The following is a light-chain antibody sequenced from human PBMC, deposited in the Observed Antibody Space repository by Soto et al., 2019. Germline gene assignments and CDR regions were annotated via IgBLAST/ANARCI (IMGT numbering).Light chain of an antibody. CDR2: AAS. Sequence: DIPLTQSPSFLSASVGDRVTITCRASQGISSYLAWYQQKPGKAPKLLIYAASTLQSGVPSRFSGSGSGTEFPLTISILQPEDFATYYCQQLNSYPITFGQGTRLEIK. CDR1: QGISSY. V-gene: IGKV1-9*01. CDR3: QQLNSYPIT. J-gene: IGKJ5*01.